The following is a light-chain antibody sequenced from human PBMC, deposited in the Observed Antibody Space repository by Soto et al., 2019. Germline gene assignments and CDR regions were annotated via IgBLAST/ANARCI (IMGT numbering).Light chain of an antibody. J-gene: IGKJ1*01. Sequence: DIQMTQSPSSLSASVGDRVTITCRASQGLNNYLAWYQQKPGKIPDLLIYDASTLQSGVPSRFSGSGSGTEFTLTISSLQPEDVATYYCQEYNSPLHGTFGQGTKVEIK. CDR2: DAS. CDR3: QEYNSPLHGT. CDR1: QGLNNY. V-gene: IGKV1-27*01.